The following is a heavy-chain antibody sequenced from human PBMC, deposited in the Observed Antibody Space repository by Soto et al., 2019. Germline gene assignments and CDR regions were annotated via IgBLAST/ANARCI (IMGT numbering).Heavy chain of an antibody. CDR1: GVSISSSYW. CDR2: IYHSGST. Sequence: QVQLQESGPGLVKPSGTLSLTCAVSGVSISSSYWWSWVRQPPGKGLEWIGEIYHSGSTNYNPSLKRRVTISIDTSTNQFSLKLSSVTAADTAVYYWARDPDGDIPINYWGQGTLVTVSS. V-gene: IGHV4-4*02. J-gene: IGHJ4*02. D-gene: IGHD4-17*01. CDR3: ARDPDGDIPINY.